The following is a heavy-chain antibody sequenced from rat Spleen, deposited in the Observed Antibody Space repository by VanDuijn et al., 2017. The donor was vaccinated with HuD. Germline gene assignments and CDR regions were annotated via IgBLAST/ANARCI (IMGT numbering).Heavy chain of an antibody. CDR2: ISPDGGST. V-gene: IGHV5-58*01. Sequence: EVQLVETGGGLVQPGESLKLSCVASGFTFSSYWIYWIRQAPGEGLEWVSSISPDGGSTYYPDSVKGRFTISRDNAQNTLYLQMNSLRSEDTATYYCTRAPSAPDYWGQGVMVTVSS. CDR1: GFTFSSYW. J-gene: IGHJ2*01. D-gene: IGHD3-3*01. CDR3: TRAPSAPDY.